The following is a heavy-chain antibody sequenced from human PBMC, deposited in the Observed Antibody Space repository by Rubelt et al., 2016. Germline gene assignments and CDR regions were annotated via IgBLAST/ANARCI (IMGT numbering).Heavy chain of an antibody. D-gene: IGHD5-24*01. Sequence: QVQLVQSGAEVKKPGASVKVSCKASGYTFTSYGISWVRQAPGQGLEWMGWLNTNIGNPTFAQCFTGRFVFSLDTSVSTAYLQISSLKAEDTAVYYCAREGDGYNHKLDYWGQGTLVTVSS. J-gene: IGHJ4*02. CDR3: AREGDGYNHKLDY. CDR2: LNTNIGNP. V-gene: IGHV7-4-1*02. CDR1: GYTFTSYG.